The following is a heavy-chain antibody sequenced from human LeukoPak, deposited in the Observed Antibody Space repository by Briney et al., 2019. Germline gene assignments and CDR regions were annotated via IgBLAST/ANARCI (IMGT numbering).Heavy chain of an antibody. CDR3: AKTSQGHPPYYCSMDV. CDR1: GFTFSSYA. CDR2: IGGSGTST. V-gene: IGHV3-23*01. Sequence: PGGSLRLSCAASGFTFSSYAMIWVRQAPGKGLEWVSAIGGSGTSTFCADSVKGRFTISRDNSKNTLYLQMNSLRAEDTAVYYCAKTSQGHPPYYCSMDVWGQGTTVTVSS. J-gene: IGHJ6*02.